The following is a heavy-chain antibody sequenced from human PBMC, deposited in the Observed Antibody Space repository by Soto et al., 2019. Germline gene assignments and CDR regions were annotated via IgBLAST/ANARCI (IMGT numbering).Heavy chain of an antibody. D-gene: IGHD4-17*01. J-gene: IGHJ6*02. CDR1: GFTFSSYG. Sequence: GGSLRLSCAASGFTFSSYGMHWVRQAPGKGLEWVAVISYDGSNKYYADSVKGRFTISRDNSKNTLYLQMNSLRAEDTAVYYCAKEIYGGNSGPHYGMGVWGQGTTVTVSS. V-gene: IGHV3-30*18. CDR2: ISYDGSNK. CDR3: AKEIYGGNSGPHYGMGV.